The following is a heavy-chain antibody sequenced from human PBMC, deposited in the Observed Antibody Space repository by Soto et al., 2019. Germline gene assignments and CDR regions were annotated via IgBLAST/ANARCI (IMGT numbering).Heavy chain of an antibody. Sequence: HPVGSLRLSCAASGFTFSGYEMNWVRQAPGKGLEWVSYISSSGSTIYYADSVKGRFTISRDNAKNSLYLQMNSLRAEDTAVYYCARGAYSSSWTGLPQYYYYYGMDVWGQGTTVTVSS. D-gene: IGHD6-13*01. J-gene: IGHJ6*02. CDR2: ISSSGSTI. CDR1: GFTFSGYE. V-gene: IGHV3-48*03. CDR3: ARGAYSSSWTGLPQYYYYYGMDV.